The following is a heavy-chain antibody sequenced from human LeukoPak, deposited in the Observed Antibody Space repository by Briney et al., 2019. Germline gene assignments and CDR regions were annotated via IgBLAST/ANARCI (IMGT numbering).Heavy chain of an antibody. CDR2: ISSSSSTI. CDR3: ARDQQGDYYDSSGYYSFDY. J-gene: IGHJ4*02. D-gene: IGHD3-22*01. V-gene: IGHV3-48*01. Sequence: GGSLRLSCAASGFTFSSYSMNWVRQAPGKGLEWVSYISSSSSTIYYADSVKGRFTISRDNAKNSLYLQMNSLRAEDTAVYYCARDQQGDYYDSSGYYSFDYWGQGTLVTVSS. CDR1: GFTFSSYS.